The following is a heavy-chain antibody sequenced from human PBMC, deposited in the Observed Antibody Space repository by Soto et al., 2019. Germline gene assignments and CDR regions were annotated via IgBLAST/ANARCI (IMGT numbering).Heavy chain of an antibody. CDR2: ISSTGTSM. CDR1: GFTFSSYE. CDR3: ARETHFIDY. V-gene: IGHV3-48*03. J-gene: IGHJ4*02. Sequence: ESGGDLVQPGGSLRLSCAASGFTFSSYEMNWVRQAPGKGLEWVSYISSTGTSMDYADSVKGRFTISRDNAKNSLFLQLNSLRDEDTAVYYCARETHFIDYWGQGTLVSVSA.